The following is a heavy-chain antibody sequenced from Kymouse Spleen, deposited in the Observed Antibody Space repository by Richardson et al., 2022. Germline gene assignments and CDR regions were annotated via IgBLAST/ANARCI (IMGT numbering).Heavy chain of an antibody. Sequence: QVQLQQWGAGLLKPSETLSLTCAVYGGSFSGYYWSWIRQPPGKGLEWIGEINHSGSTNYNPSLKSRVTISVDTSKNQFSLKLSSVTAADTAVYYCAREGITGTTGVFYYYYGMDVWGQGTTVTVSS. D-gene: IGHD1-7*01. CDR3: AREGITGTTGVFYYYYGMDV. CDR1: GGSFSGYY. V-gene: IGHV4-34*01. J-gene: IGHJ6*02. CDR2: INHSGST.